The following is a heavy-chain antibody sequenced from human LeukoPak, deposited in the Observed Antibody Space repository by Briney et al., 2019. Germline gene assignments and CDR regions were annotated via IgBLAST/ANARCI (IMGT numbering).Heavy chain of an antibody. D-gene: IGHD4-23*01. V-gene: IGHV4-38-2*01. J-gene: IGHJ5*02. CDR1: GYSISSGYY. Sequence: PSETLSLTWAVSGYSISSGYYWGWIRQPPGKGLEWIGSIYHSGSTYYNPSLKSRVTISVDTSKNQFSLKLSSVTAADTAVYYCARHYGGSTGVLWFDPWGQGTLVTVSS. CDR3: ARHYGGSTGVLWFDP. CDR2: IYHSGST.